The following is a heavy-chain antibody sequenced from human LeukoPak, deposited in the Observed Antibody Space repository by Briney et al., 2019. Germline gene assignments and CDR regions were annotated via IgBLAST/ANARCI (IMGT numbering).Heavy chain of an antibody. J-gene: IGHJ3*02. CDR1: GFTFSSYG. CDR3: AKKRVGAFDI. Sequence: GGTLRLSCAASGFTFSSYGMSWVRQAPGKGLEWVSAISGSGGSTYYADSVKGRFTISRDNSKNTLYLQMNSLRAEDTAVYYCAKKRVGAFDIWGQGTMVTVSS. V-gene: IGHV3-23*01. D-gene: IGHD3-10*01. CDR2: ISGSGGST.